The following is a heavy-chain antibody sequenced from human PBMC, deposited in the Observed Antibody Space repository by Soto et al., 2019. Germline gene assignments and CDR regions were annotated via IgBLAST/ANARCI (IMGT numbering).Heavy chain of an antibody. CDR1: GYTFTSYG. CDR2: ISAYNGNT. CDR3: ARDNGSWYPYYHGMDV. D-gene: IGHD6-13*01. Sequence: ASVKVSCKASGYTFTSYGISWVRQAPGQGLEWMGWISAYNGNTNYAQKLQGRVTMTTDTSTSTAYMELRSLRSDDTAVYYCARDNGSWYPYYHGMDVWGQGTTVTVSS. V-gene: IGHV1-18*04. J-gene: IGHJ6*02.